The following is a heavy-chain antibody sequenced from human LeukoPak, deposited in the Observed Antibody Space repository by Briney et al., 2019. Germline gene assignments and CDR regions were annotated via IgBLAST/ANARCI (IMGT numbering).Heavy chain of an antibody. V-gene: IGHV3-21*01. CDR1: GFTFSSSS. D-gene: IGHD5-24*01. CDR2: ISTGSSYI. CDR3: ARDGYKPFDY. J-gene: IGHJ4*02. Sequence: PGGSLRLSCAASGFTFSSSSMNWVRRAPGKGLEWVSSISTGSSYIDYADSVKGRFTISRDNAKKSLYLQMNSLRAEDTAVYYCARDGYKPFDYWGQGTLVTVSS.